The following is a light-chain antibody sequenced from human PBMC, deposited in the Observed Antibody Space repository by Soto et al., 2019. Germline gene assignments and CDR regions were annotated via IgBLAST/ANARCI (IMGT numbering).Light chain of an antibody. Sequence: QSALTQPASVSGSPGQSVTISCTGTSNDVGGYNYVSWYQQHPGKAPKLVIYKVSHRPSGISGRFSGSKSGNTASLTISGLQVDDEADYFCSSYTTSSPYVFGAGTKLTVL. J-gene: IGLJ1*01. V-gene: IGLV2-14*01. CDR2: KVS. CDR3: SSYTTSSPYV. CDR1: SNDVGGYNY.